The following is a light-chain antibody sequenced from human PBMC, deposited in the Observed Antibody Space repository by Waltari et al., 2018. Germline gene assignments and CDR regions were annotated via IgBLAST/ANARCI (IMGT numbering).Light chain of an antibody. CDR1: ISNLGTNY. CDR3: ASWDDSLSVGV. J-gene: IGLJ3*02. V-gene: IGLV1-47*01. Sequence: QSVLTQPPSASGTPGQRVTIYCSGSISNLGTNYVYWSHQFPGTAPKLLIQRNNQRPSGVPDRFSGSKSGTSASLAISGLRSEDEADYYCASWDDSLSVGVFGGGTKLTVL. CDR2: RNN.